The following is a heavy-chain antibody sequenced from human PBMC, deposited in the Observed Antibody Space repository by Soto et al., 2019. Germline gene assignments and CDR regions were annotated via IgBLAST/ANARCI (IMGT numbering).Heavy chain of an antibody. CDR3: ATKRDCSSTSCYYYYYGMDV. V-gene: IGHV1-69*01. D-gene: IGHD2-2*01. Sequence: QVQLVQSGAEVKKPGSSVKVSCKASGGTFSSYAISWVRQAPGQGLEWMGGIIPIFGTANYAQKFQGRVTITEDESTSTAYMELSSLRSEDTAVYYCATKRDCSSTSCYYYYYGMDVWGQGTTVTVSS. J-gene: IGHJ6*02. CDR2: IIPIFGTA. CDR1: GGTFSSYA.